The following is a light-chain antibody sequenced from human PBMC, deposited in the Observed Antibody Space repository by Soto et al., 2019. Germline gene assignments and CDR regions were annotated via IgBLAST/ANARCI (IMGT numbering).Light chain of an antibody. V-gene: IGKV1-39*01. CDR3: QERKT. Sequence: DSQMTQSPSSLSASVGDRVTITCRASQSISSYLNWYQQKPGKAPKLLIYAASSLQSGVPSRFSGSGSGTDFTLTISNLQPEDSAIYYCQERKTFGQGTKVEIK. J-gene: IGKJ1*01. CDR2: AAS. CDR1: QSISSY.